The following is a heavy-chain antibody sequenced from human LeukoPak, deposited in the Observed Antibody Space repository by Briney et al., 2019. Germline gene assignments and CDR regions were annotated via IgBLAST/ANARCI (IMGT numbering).Heavy chain of an antibody. J-gene: IGHJ6*02. D-gene: IGHD2-8*01. CDR3: ASVYLYGMDV. CDR1: GYSLTTYY. Sequence: ASVKVSCKASGYSLTTYYMHWVRQAPGQGLEWMAIINPSGGSTNYAQKFQGRVTMTRDTPTNTVYMELSSLRTEDTAVYYCASVYLYGMDVWGQGTMVTVSS. CDR2: INPSGGST. V-gene: IGHV1-46*01.